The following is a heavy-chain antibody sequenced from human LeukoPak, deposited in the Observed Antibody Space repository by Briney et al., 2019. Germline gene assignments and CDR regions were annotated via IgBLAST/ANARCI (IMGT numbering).Heavy chain of an antibody. Sequence: PGGSLRLYCAASGRTFSTYEMNWVRQAPGKGLEWVSYITSSGSTIYYADSVKGRFTISRDNAKNSLYLQMNSLRAEDTAVYYCATSRGSWPDYFDYWGQGTLVTVSS. D-gene: IGHD6-13*01. V-gene: IGHV3-48*03. CDR2: ITSSGSTI. CDR1: GRTFSTYE. J-gene: IGHJ4*02. CDR3: ATSRGSWPDYFDY.